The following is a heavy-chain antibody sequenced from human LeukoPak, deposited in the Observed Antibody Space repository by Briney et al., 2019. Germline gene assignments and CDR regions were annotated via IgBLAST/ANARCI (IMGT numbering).Heavy chain of an antibody. CDR2: IYYSGSS. Sequence: PSETLSLTCTVSGGSISSYYWSWIRQPPGKGLEWIGYIYYSGSSNYNPSLQSRVTLSIDTSKNQFSLELRSVTAADTAVYYCARDNLADYFDYWGQGTLATVSS. CDR1: GGSISSYY. V-gene: IGHV4-59*01. D-gene: IGHD1-20*01. J-gene: IGHJ4*02. CDR3: ARDNLADYFDY.